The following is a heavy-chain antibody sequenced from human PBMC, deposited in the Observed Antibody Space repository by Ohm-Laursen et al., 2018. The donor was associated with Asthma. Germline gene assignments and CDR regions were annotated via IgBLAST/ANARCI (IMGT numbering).Heavy chain of an antibody. D-gene: IGHD3-22*01. V-gene: IGHV3-23*01. CDR1: GFTFSSYA. CDR3: AKDQDYYDSSYFDY. J-gene: IGHJ4*02. CDR2: IIGSGADT. Sequence: SLRLSCAASGFTFSSYAMSWVRQAPGKGLECVSAIIGSGADTYYADSVKGRFTISRDNSKNTLYLQMNSLRAEDTAVYYCAKDQDYYDSSYFDYWGQGTLVTVSS.